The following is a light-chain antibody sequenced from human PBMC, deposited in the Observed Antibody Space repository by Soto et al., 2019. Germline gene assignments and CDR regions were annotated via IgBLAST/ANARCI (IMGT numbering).Light chain of an antibody. CDR1: QGISNW. J-gene: IGKJ3*01. CDR2: ATS. V-gene: IGKV1-12*01. CDR3: QQSSSFPLT. Sequence: DIQMTQSPSSVSASVGDRVTITCRASQGISNWLAWYQQKPGKAPKLLIYATSNLQSGVPSRFSGSGSGTDFTLIISSLQPEDFAAYYCQQSSSFPLTFGPGTKVDIK.